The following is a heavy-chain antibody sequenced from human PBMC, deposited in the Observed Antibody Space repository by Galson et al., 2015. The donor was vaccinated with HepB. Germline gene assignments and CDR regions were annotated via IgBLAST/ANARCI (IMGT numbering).Heavy chain of an antibody. CDR1: GFTFSSYA. D-gene: IGHD3-10*01. J-gene: IGHJ6*02. V-gene: IGHV3-30*04. CDR2: ISYDGSNK. Sequence: CAASGFTFSSYAMHWVRQAPGKGLEWVAVISYDGSNKYYADSVKGRFTISRDNSKNTLYLQMNSLRAEDTAVYYCARSGGGPGYYYYYGMDVWGQGTTVTVSS. CDR3: ARSGGGPGYYYYYGMDV.